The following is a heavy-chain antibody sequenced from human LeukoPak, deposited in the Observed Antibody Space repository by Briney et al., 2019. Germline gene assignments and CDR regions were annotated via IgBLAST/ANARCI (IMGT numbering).Heavy chain of an antibody. CDR2: IHPYSGGS. D-gene: IGHD1-26*01. J-gene: IGHJ3*02. CDR1: GFTFTSFY. V-gene: IGHV1-2*06. CDR3: ASAVPAIVIPQNGFDI. Sequence: ASVKVSRKASGFTFTSFYVHWVRQAPGQGLEWMGRIHPYSGGSNSAQKFQGRVTMARDMSINTVYMELSGLRSDDTALYYCASAVPAIVIPQNGFDIWGPGTMVTVSS.